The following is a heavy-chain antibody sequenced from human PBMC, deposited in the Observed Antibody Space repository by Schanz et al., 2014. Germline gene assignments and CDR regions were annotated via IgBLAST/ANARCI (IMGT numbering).Heavy chain of an antibody. D-gene: IGHD3-9*01. V-gene: IGHV1-8*01. CDR2: MNPDSGNT. Sequence: QVQLVQSGAEVKRPGASVKVSCKASGYTFISYDINWVRQATGQGLEWMGWMNPDSGNTGYPQKFQGRVNLTRNTSISTAYMELTSLRSEDTAVYYCTRRGVYDTSFSFDPWGQGTLVTVSS. CDR3: TRRGVYDTSFSFDP. J-gene: IGHJ5*02. CDR1: GYTFISYD.